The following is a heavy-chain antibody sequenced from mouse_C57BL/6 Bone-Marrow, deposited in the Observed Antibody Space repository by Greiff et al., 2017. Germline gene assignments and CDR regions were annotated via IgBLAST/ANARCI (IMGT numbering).Heavy chain of an antibody. CDR1: GYTFTDYY. D-gene: IGHD2-4*01. J-gene: IGHJ3*01. Sequence: VQLQQSGPVLVKPGASVKMSCKASGYTFTDYYMNWVKQSHGKSLEWIGVINPYNGGTSYNQKFKGKATLTVDKSSSTAYMEINSLTSEDSAVYYCAREDDYDGAWFAYWGQGTLVTVSA. CDR3: AREDDYDGAWFAY. V-gene: IGHV1-19*01. CDR2: INPYNGGT.